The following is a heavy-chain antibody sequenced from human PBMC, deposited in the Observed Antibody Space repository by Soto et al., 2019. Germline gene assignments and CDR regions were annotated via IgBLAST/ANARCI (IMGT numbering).Heavy chain of an antibody. CDR2: ISAYNGNT. V-gene: IGHV1-18*01. D-gene: IGHD6-19*01. CDR1: GYTFTSYG. CDR3: ARDGFRGPYSSGWYKEFDY. J-gene: IGHJ4*02. Sequence: QVQLVQSGAEVKKPGASVKVSCKASGYTFTSYGISWVRQAPGQGLEWMGWISAYNGNTNYAQKLKGRVTMTTDTSTSKAYMELRSLRSDDTAVYYCARDGFRGPYSSGWYKEFDYWGQGTLVTVSS.